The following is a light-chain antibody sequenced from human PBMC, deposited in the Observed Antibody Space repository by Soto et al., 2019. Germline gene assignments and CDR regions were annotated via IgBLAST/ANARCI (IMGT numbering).Light chain of an antibody. CDR1: QSVSSSY. CDR3: KQYGSSPGT. V-gene: IGKV3-20*01. CDR2: GAS. Sequence: EIVLTQSPGTLSLTPGERATLSCRASQSVSSSYFAWYQQKPGQAPRLLIYGASSRATGIPDRFSGSGSGTDFTLTISRLEPEDFALYYCKQYGSSPGTFGQGKKVEIK. J-gene: IGKJ1*01.